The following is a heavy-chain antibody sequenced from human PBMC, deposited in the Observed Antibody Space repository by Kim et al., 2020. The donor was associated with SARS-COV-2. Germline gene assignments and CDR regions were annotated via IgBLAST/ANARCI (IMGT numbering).Heavy chain of an antibody. CDR3: ARDGGGRAELDL. J-gene: IGHJ2*01. D-gene: IGHD2-15*01. CDR2: IIPFLNKA. Sequence: SVKVSCKASGGTFSTYAISWVRQAPGQGLEWMGRIIPFLNKANYAQKFQGRVTISADKSTNTAYMELSSLRSEDTAVYYCARDGGGRAELDLLGHGTLV. CDR1: GGTFSTYA. V-gene: IGHV1-69*04.